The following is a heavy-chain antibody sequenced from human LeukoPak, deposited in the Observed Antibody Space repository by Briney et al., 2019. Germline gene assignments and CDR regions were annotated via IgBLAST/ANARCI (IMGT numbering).Heavy chain of an antibody. V-gene: IGHV4-59*01. CDR2: IYDSGST. CDR1: GASISSYY. J-gene: IGHJ6*04. CDR3: ARGSVTTYYFYGMDV. Sequence: SETLSLTCTVSGASISSYYWSWIREPPGRGLEGIGYIYDSGSTNYNPSLKGRLTISVDASNTQFSLKLRSVTAADTAVYYCARGSVTTYYFYGMDVWGKGTTVTVSS. D-gene: IGHD4-17*01.